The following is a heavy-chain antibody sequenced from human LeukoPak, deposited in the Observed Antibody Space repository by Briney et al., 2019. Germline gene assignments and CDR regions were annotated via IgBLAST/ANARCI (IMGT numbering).Heavy chain of an antibody. V-gene: IGHV4-4*02. CDR1: GGSICSSNW. CDR2: IYHSGST. J-gene: IGHJ2*01. CDR3: ARRAGSYGSGSYYPKKYWYFDL. D-gene: IGHD3-10*01. Sequence: SGTLSLTCAVSGGSICSSNWWSWIRQPPGKGLEWIGEIYHSGSTNYNPSLKSRVTISVDKSKTQFSLKLSSVTAADTAVYYCARRAGSYGSGSYYPKKYWYFDLWGRGTLVTVSS.